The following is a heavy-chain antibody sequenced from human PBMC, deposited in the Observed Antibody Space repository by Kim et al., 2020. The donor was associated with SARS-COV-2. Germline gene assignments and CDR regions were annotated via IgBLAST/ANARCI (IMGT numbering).Heavy chain of an antibody. D-gene: IGHD6-19*01. J-gene: IGHJ4*02. CDR3: ARDQSGVDTSGSMFDY. V-gene: IGHV6-1*01. CDR1: GDSVSSISGA. Sequence: SQTLSLTCVISGDSVSSISGAWNWIRQSPSRGLEWLGRTYYRSKWYNDYAVSVKSRMTIYPDTSKNHFSLQLKSVTPEDTAIYYCARDQSGVDTSGSMFDYWGQGTLVTVSS. CDR2: TYYRSKWYN.